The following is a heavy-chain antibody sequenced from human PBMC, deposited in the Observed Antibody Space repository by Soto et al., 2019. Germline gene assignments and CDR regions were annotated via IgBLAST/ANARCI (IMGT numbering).Heavy chain of an antibody. CDR2: IWYDGSNK. V-gene: IGHV3-33*01. Sequence: GGSLRLSCAASGFTFSSYGMHWVRQAPGKGLEWVAVIWYDGSNKYYADSVKGRFTISRDNSKNTLYLQMNSLRAEDTAVYYCAREGKGSYDSSAGHFDYWGREPWSPSPQ. CDR1: GFTFSSYG. D-gene: IGHD3-22*01. CDR3: AREGKGSYDSSAGHFDY. J-gene: IGHJ4*02.